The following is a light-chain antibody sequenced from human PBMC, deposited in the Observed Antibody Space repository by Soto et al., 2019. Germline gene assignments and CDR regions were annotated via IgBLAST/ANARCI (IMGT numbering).Light chain of an antibody. CDR1: SSNIGSNT. Sequence: QSVLIQPPSASGTPGQRVTIFCSGSSSNIGSNTVNWYQQLPGLAPKLLIYSNNQRPSGVPHRFSGSKSGTSASLAISGPQSGEEADYHCACLYARLGAGILGGGTQLTAL. CDR3: ACLYARLGAGI. CDR2: SNN. J-gene: IGLJ7*02. V-gene: IGLV1-44*01.